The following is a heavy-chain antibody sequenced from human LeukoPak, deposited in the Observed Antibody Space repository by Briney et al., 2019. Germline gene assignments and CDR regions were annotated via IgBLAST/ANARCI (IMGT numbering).Heavy chain of an antibody. CDR1: GFTFTSYG. Sequence: GGSLRLSCAASGFTFTSYGMHWVRQAPGKGLEWVAVISSDGSNKYYADSVKGQFTISRDNSKNTVYLQMNSLRAEDTAVYYCAKDHVYDSSGHYYMFGYWGQGTLVTVSS. D-gene: IGHD3-22*01. J-gene: IGHJ4*02. CDR3: AKDHVYDSSGHYYMFGY. CDR2: ISSDGSNK. V-gene: IGHV3-30*18.